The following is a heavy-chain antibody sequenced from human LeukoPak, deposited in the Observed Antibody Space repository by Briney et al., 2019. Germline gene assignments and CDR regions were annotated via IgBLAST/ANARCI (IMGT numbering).Heavy chain of an antibody. Sequence: GGSLRLSCAASGFPFNDYGMHWVRQAPGKGLEWVSLISADGFSTYYADSVKGRFSISRDNSKNSLYLQVSSLRVEDTALYYCAKSISEWEQLRGCFYFYGMDVWGQGTTVTVSS. J-gene: IGHJ6*02. CDR3: AKSISEWEQLRGCFYFYGMDV. V-gene: IGHV3-43*02. D-gene: IGHD1-26*01. CDR1: GFPFNDYG. CDR2: ISADGFST.